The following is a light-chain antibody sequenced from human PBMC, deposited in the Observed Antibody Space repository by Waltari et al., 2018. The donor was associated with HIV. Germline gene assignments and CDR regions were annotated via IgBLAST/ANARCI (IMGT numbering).Light chain of an antibody. CDR3: YSTDTSGNHWV. CDR1: ALPKKF. J-gene: IGLJ3*02. CDR2: EDT. Sequence: SYELTQPPSVSVSPGQTARISCSGDALPKKFAYWYQQKSGQAPVLVIYEDTKRPSGIPGRFSASSSGTMATLTVSGAQVEDEADYYCYSTDTSGNHWVFGGGTRLTVL. V-gene: IGLV3-10*01.